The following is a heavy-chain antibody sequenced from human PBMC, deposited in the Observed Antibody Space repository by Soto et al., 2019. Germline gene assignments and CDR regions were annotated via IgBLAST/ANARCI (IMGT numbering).Heavy chain of an antibody. D-gene: IGHD6-6*01. CDR2: SNHSGST. J-gene: IGHJ4*02. CDR3: ARGGAGSPSGFDY. Sequence: QVQLQQWGAGLLKPSETLSLTCAVYGGSFSGHYWSWIRLPPGKGLEWIWESNHSGSTNYNPSLKSRVAISIDPSKTHLSRKLSSVSAAGTSVYYCARGGAGSPSGFDYWGQGTLVTVSS. CDR1: GGSFSGHY. V-gene: IGHV4-34*01.